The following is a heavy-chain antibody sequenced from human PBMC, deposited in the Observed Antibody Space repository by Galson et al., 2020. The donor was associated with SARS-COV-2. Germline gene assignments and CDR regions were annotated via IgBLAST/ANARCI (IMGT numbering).Heavy chain of an antibody. Sequence: SGPTLVKPTQTLTLTCTFSGFSLSTSGMCVSWIRQPPGTALEWLALIDWADDKYYSTSLKTRLTISKETSKTQVVLTMTNMDPVDTATYYCTYIRTILFGESHFDYWGQGTLVTVSS. CDR1: GFSLSTSGMC. V-gene: IGHV2-70*12. D-gene: IGHD3-10*01. CDR2: IDWADDK. CDR3: TYIRTILFGESHFDY. J-gene: IGHJ4*02.